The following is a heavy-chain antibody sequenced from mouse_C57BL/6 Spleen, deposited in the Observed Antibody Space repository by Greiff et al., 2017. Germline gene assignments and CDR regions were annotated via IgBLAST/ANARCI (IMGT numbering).Heavy chain of an antibody. Sequence: QVQLQQSGPELVKPGASVKISCKASGYAFSSSWMNWVKQRPGKGLEWIGRIYPGDGDTNYNGKFKGKATLTADKSSSTAYMQLSSLTSEDSAVYFSAKSYYSYAMDYWGQGTSVTVSS. V-gene: IGHV1-82*01. J-gene: IGHJ4*01. CDR2: IYPGDGDT. D-gene: IGHD2-12*01. CDR1: GYAFSSSW. CDR3: AKSYYSYAMDY.